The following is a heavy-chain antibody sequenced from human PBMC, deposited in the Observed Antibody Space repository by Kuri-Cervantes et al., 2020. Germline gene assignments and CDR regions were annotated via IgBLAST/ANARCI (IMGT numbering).Heavy chain of an antibody. CDR3: ARGSSGWSRFDY. J-gene: IGHJ4*02. D-gene: IGHD6-19*01. CDR1: GFTFRSYA. CDR2: ISHDGSNK. Sequence: GESLKISCAASGFTFRSYAMHWVRQAPGKGLEWVAVISHDGSNKYYADSVKGRFTISRDSSRDTLYLQMNSLRTEDTAVYYCARGSSGWSRFDYWGQGTLVTVSS. V-gene: IGHV3-30-3*01.